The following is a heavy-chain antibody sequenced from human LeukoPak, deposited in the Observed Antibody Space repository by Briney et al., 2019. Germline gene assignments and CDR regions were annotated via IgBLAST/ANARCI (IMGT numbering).Heavy chain of an antibody. V-gene: IGHV1-18*01. CDR3: ARDGGSGSYYLPPYYYYYMDV. D-gene: IGHD3-10*01. Sequence: ASVKVSCKASGYTFTSYGISWVRQAPGQGLEWMGWISAYNGNTNYAQKLQGRVTMTTDTSTSTAYMELRSLRSDDTAVYYCARDGGSGSYYLPPYYYYYMDVWGKGTTVTISS. CDR1: GYTFTSYG. J-gene: IGHJ6*03. CDR2: ISAYNGNT.